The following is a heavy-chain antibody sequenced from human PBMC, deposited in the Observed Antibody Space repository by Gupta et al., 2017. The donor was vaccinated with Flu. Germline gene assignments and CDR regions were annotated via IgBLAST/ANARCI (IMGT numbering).Heavy chain of an antibody. D-gene: IGHD5-24*01. CDR3: AKNRERLKWLQCEGDY. V-gene: IGHV3-30*18. CDR1: GFTFSGYA. CDR2: VSHDGRNK. J-gene: IGHJ4*02. Sequence: QVQLVESGGTVVQPGGSLALSCAASGFTFSGYAMHWVRQAPGKGLEWVAVVSHDGRNKVYADSVRGRFTISRDNSKNMVYLQMNSLRAEDKAVYYCAKNRERLKWLQCEGDYWGQGTLVTVSS.